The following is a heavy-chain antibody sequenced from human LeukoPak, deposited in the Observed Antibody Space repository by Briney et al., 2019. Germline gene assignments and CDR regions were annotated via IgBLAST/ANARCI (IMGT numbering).Heavy chain of an antibody. V-gene: IGHV3-21*01. D-gene: IGHD6-19*01. CDR1: GFTFRDYT. Sequence: PGGSLRLSCAASGFTFRDYTMNWVRQAPGKGLEWVSSIASSSSYTYYADSVKGRFTISRDNAKSSLYLQMSSLRVADTAVYYCTKVRTFAVAGTFDYWGQGSLVTVSS. CDR2: IASSSSYT. CDR3: TKVRTFAVAGTFDY. J-gene: IGHJ4*02.